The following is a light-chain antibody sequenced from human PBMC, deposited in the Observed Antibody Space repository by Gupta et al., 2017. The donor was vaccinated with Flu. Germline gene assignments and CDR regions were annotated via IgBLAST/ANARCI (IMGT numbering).Light chain of an antibody. CDR1: SSDVGGYNY. V-gene: IGLV2-14*01. CDR3: SSYTSSIYV. J-gene: IGLJ1*01. Sequence: QSALPQPASVSGSPGPSITISCTGTSSDVGGYNYVSWYQQHPGKAPKLMIYEVSNRPSGVSNRFSGSKSGNTASLTISGLQAEDEADYYCSSYTSSIYVFGTGTKVTVL. CDR2: EVS.